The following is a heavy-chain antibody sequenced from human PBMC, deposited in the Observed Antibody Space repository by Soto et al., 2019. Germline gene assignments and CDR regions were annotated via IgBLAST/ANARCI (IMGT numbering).Heavy chain of an antibody. CDR2: MNPNNGNT. J-gene: IGHJ1*01. V-gene: IGHV1-8*01. CDR3: ARSPRNYYALGSYSYFRH. D-gene: IGHD3-10*01. Sequence: ASVKVSCKASGYTFTSYDISWVRQATGQGLEWMGWMNPNNGNTDYAPKFQGRVTMTMNTSIGTAYMELSSLRSEDTAVYYCARSPRNYYALGSYSYFRHWGQGPLVTVSS. CDR1: GYTFTSYD.